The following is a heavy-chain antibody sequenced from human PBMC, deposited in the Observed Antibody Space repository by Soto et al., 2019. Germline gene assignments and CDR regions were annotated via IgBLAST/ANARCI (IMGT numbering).Heavy chain of an antibody. V-gene: IGHV1-18*04. J-gene: IGHJ4*01. D-gene: IGHD5-12*01. Sequence: ASVKVSCKASGYIFTSYYIHWVRQAPGQGLEWMGWINAYNGNTNYAQKLQGRVTMTTDTSTSTAYMELRSLRSDDTAVYYCARDNGYESDYWGPGTQVTVSS. CDR1: GYIFTSYY. CDR2: INAYNGNT. CDR3: ARDNGYESDY.